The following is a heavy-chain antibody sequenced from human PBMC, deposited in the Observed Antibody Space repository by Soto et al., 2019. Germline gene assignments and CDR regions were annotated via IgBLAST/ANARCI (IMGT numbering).Heavy chain of an antibody. Sequence: SETLSLTCAVSGGSISSGGYSWSWIRQPPGKGLEWIGYIYHSGSTYYNPSLKSRVTISVDRSKNQFSLKLSSVTAEDTAVYYCAKDLRSSTSRGVLDYWGQGTLVTVSS. CDR3: AKDLRSSTSRGVLDY. J-gene: IGHJ4*02. CDR1: GGSISSGGYS. D-gene: IGHD3-10*01. CDR2: IYHSGST. V-gene: IGHV4-30-2*01.